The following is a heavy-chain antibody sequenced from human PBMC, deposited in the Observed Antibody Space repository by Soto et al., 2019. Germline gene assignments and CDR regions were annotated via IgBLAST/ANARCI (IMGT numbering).Heavy chain of an antibody. J-gene: IGHJ6*02. V-gene: IGHV3-74*01. Sequence: EVQLVESGGGLVQPGGSLRLSCVGSGFTFSTYWMHWVRQAPGKGLVWVSRINSDGSTTNYADSVKGRFTISRDNAKNTLYLQMNSRRAEDTAVYYCARDAYYDMGVWGRGTTVTVAS. CDR1: GFTFSTYW. CDR2: INSDGSTT. CDR3: ARDAYYDMGV.